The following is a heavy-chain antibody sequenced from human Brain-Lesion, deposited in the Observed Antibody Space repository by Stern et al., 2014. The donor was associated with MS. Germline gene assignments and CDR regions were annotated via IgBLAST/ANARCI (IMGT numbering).Heavy chain of an antibody. CDR1: GYCITRAAFS. CDR3: ARGRSRVHPPLDP. Sequence: VQLAESGSGLVKPSQTLSLTRRVSGYCITRAAFSWTGIRQAPGKGLEWIGYMYYGGSPLYNPSLRSRGNISGDTAKDKFSLRLNSVTAADTAVYYCARGRSRVHPPLDPWGQGTLVTVSS. J-gene: IGHJ5*02. CDR2: MYYGGSP. V-gene: IGHV4-30-2*01. D-gene: IGHD2-2*01.